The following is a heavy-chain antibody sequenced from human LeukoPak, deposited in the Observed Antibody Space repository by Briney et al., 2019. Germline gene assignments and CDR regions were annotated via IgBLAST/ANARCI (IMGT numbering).Heavy chain of an antibody. CDR2: IYSGGST. CDR3: ARGLRWSGYYPYYYYGMDV. D-gene: IGHD3-3*01. Sequence: GGSLRLSCAASGFTFSSYAMSWVRQAPGKGLEWVSVIYSGGSTYYADSVKGRFTISRDNSKNTLYLQMNSLRAEDTAVYYCARGLRWSGYYPYYYYGMDVWGQGTRSPSP. V-gene: IGHV3-66*01. CDR1: GFTFSSYA. J-gene: IGHJ6*02.